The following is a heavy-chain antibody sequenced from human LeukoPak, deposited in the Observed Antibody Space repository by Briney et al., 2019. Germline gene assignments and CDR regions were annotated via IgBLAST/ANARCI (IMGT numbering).Heavy chain of an antibody. Sequence: PSETLSLTRTVSGGSISSYYWSWIRQPPGKGLEWIGYIYYSGSTNYNPSLKSRVTISVDTSKNQFSLKLSSVTAADTAVYYCARDRRYCSGGSCYRTWYFDLWGRGTLVTVSS. CDR1: GGSISSYY. J-gene: IGHJ2*01. D-gene: IGHD2-15*01. CDR3: ARDRRYCSGGSCYRTWYFDL. CDR2: IYYSGST. V-gene: IGHV4-59*01.